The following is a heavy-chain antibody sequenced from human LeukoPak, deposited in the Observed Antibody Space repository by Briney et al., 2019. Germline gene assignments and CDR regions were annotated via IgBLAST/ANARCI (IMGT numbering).Heavy chain of an antibody. J-gene: IGHJ6*03. CDR3: ARDDHLGYCTNGVCSYYYYMDV. Sequence: GGSLRLSCAASGFTFSDYYMSWIRQAPGKGLEWVSYISSSGSTIYYADSVKGRFTISRDNAKNSLYLQMNSLRAEDTAVYYCARDDHLGYCTNGVCSYYYYMDVWGKGTTVTVSS. V-gene: IGHV3-11*01. D-gene: IGHD2-8*01. CDR2: ISSSGSTI. CDR1: GFTFSDYY.